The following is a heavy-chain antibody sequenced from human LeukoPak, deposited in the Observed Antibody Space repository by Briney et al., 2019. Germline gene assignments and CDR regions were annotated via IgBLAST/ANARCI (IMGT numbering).Heavy chain of an antibody. CDR2: ISGSGGST. V-gene: IGHV3-23*01. CDR3: AKDFGYYDSSGYYSPPFDY. D-gene: IGHD3-22*01. Sequence: GGSLRLSCAASGFTFSSYAMSWVRQAPGKGLEWVSAISGSGGSTYYADSVKGRFTISRDNSKNTLYLQMNSLRAEDTAVYYCAKDFGYYDSSGYYSPPFDYWGQGTLVTVSS. CDR1: GFTFSSYA. J-gene: IGHJ4*02.